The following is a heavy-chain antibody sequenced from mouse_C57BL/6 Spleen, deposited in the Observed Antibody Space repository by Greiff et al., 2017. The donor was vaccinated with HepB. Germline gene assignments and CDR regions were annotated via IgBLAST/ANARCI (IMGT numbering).Heavy chain of an antibody. V-gene: IGHV1-81*01. Sequence: QVQLQQSGAELARPGASVKLSCKASGYTFTSYGISWVKQRTGQGLEWIGEIYPRSGNTYYNEKFKGKATLTADKSSSTAYMKLRSLTSEDSAVYFCARYGGYYAMDYWGQGTSVTVSS. CDR2: IYPRSGNT. J-gene: IGHJ4*01. CDR3: ARYGGYYAMDY. D-gene: IGHD1-1*01. CDR1: GYTFTSYG.